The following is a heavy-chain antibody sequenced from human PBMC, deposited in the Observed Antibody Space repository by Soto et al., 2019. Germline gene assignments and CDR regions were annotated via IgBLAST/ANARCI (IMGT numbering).Heavy chain of an antibody. D-gene: IGHD2-8*01. J-gene: IGHJ5*02. Sequence: QVQLVQSGAEVKKPGSSVKVSCKASGSTFSSYAISWVRQAPGQGLEWMGGIIPIFGTANYAQKVQCRVTITEDESTSTAYMELSSLRSEDTAGYYCARGDGMVYCRGQNWFDAWGQGTLVTVSS. CDR2: IIPIFGTA. CDR3: ARGDGMVYCRGQNWFDA. CDR1: GSTFSSYA. V-gene: IGHV1-69*01.